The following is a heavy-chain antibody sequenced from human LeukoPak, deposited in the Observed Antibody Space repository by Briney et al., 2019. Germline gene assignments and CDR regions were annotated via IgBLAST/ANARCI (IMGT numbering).Heavy chain of an antibody. CDR1: GFTFSSYW. CDR2: IKQDGSEK. V-gene: IGHV3-7*01. J-gene: IGHJ4*02. Sequence: GGSLRLSCAASGFTFSSYWMSWVRQAPGKGLEWVANIKQDGSEKYYVDSVKGRFTISRDNAKNSLYLQMNSLRAEDTAVYYCARARPLAGRYCSSTSCYEVGGFDYWGQGTLVTVSS. D-gene: IGHD2-2*01. CDR3: ARARPLAGRYCSSTSCYEVGGFDY.